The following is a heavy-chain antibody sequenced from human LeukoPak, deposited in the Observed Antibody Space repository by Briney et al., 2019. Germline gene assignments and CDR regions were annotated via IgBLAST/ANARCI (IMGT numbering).Heavy chain of an antibody. CDR2: INHSGST. D-gene: IGHD3-9*01. CDR3: ASKGSLRYFDWLHSYYFDY. V-gene: IGHV4-34*01. J-gene: IGHJ4*02. Sequence: GSLRLSCAASGFTFSSYWMNWARQAPGKGLEWIGEINHSGSTNYNPSLKSRVTISVDTSKNQFSLKLSSVTAADTAVYYCASKGSLRYFDWLHSYYFDYWGQGTLVTVSS. CDR1: GFTFSSYW.